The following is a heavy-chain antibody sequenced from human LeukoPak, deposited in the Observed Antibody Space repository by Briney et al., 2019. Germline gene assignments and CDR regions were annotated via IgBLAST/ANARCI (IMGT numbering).Heavy chain of an antibody. D-gene: IGHD6-19*01. CDR3: ARLRGATVAHNWFDP. J-gene: IGHJ5*02. Sequence: SETLSLTCTVSGGSISSGSYYWSWIRQPAGKGLEWIGRIYISGSTNYNPSLKSRVTISADTSKNQFSLKLSSVTAADTAVYYCARLRGATVAHNWFDPWGQGTLVTVSS. CDR2: IYISGST. CDR1: GGSISSGSYY. V-gene: IGHV4-61*02.